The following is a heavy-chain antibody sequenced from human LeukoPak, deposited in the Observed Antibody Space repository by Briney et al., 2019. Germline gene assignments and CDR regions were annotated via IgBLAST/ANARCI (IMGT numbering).Heavy chain of an antibody. D-gene: IGHD3-10*01. Sequence: ASVKVSCKASEYTFTDYYMHWVRQAPGQGLEWMGWSNPNSGGTQYAQKFQGRVTMTRDTSITTAYMELSSLTFDDTAVYYCARVMGGFGELSSFDYWGQGTLVTVSS. J-gene: IGHJ4*02. CDR3: ARVMGGFGELSSFDY. V-gene: IGHV1-2*02. CDR2: SNPNSGGT. CDR1: EYTFTDYY.